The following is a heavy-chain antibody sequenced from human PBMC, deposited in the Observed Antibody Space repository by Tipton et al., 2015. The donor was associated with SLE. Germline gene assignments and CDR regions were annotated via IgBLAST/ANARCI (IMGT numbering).Heavy chain of an antibody. CDR1: GGSISSYY. D-gene: IGHD4/OR15-4a*01. J-gene: IGHJ4*02. CDR3: ARRCAKGLGY. CDR2: INHSGST. Sequence: TLSLTCTVSGGSISSYYWSWIRQPPGRGLEWIGEINHSGSTNYNPSLKSRVTISVDTSKNQFSLKLRSVTAADAAVYYCARRCAKGLGYWGQGTLVTVSS. V-gene: IGHV4-34*01.